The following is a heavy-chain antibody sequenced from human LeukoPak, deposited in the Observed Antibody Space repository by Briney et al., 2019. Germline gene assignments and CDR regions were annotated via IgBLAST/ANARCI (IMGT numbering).Heavy chain of an antibody. D-gene: IGHD3-10*01. V-gene: IGHV3-15*01. Sequence: GGSLRLSCAASGFTFTNAWVSWVRQAPGKGLEWVGLIKTRAQSGTTEYATPVKGRFSISRDDSANTVFLQINSLQTEDTAMYYCTTSGRKYSGSDYWGQGTLVTVSS. CDR3: TTSGRKYSGSDY. CDR1: GFTFTNAW. J-gene: IGHJ4*02. CDR2: IKTRAQSGTT.